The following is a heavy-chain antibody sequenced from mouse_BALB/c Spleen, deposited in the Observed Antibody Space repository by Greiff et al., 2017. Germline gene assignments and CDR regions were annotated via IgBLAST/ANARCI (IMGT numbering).Heavy chain of an antibody. J-gene: IGHJ2*01. CDR1: GFTFSDYY. Sequence: EVKLVESGGGLVKPGGSLKLSCAASGFTFSDYYMYWVRQTPEKRLEWVATISDGGSYTYYPDSVKGRFTISRDNAKNNLYLQMSRLKSEDTAMYYCAREGYDYDGEGDFDYWGQGTTLTVSS. D-gene: IGHD2-4*01. CDR3: AREGYDYDGEGDFDY. CDR2: ISDGGSYT. V-gene: IGHV5-4*02.